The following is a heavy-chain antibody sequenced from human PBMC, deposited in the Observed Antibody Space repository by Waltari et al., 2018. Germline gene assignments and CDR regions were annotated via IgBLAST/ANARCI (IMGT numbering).Heavy chain of an antibody. Sequence: EVQLLESGGGLVQPGGSLRLSCAASGFTFSSYAMSWVRQAPGKGREWVSAISGSGGSTYYADSVKGRFTISRDNSKNTLYLQMNSLRAEDTAVYYCAKGDTAMVYPRNYYYGMDVWGQGTTVTVSS. CDR1: GFTFSSYA. D-gene: IGHD5-18*01. CDR3: AKGDTAMVYPRNYYYGMDV. V-gene: IGHV3-23*01. CDR2: ISGSGGST. J-gene: IGHJ6*02.